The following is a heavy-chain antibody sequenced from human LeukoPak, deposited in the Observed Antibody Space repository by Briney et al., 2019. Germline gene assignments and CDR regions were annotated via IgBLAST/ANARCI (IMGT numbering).Heavy chain of an antibody. V-gene: IGHV3-15*01. CDR2: TKSKIEGGTT. J-gene: IGHJ4*02. CDR1: GFTFCKVW. D-gene: IGHD3-9*01. Sequence: GVSLRLSCAASGFTFCKVWMSCVPQAPGGGREWVSRTKSKIEGGTTDYAAPVKGRLTISRDDSKNTLYMQMNSLKTEDTAVYYCTTVRVYYDILTGYPYWGQGTLVTVSS. CDR3: TTVRVYYDILTGYPY.